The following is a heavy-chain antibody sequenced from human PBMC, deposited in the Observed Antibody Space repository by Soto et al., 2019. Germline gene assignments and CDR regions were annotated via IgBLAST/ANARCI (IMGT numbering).Heavy chain of an antibody. J-gene: IGHJ4*02. CDR2: MSNDGSNT. Sequence: QVHLVESGGGVVQPGRSLRLSCAASGFTFSTYAMHWVRQAPGKGLEWVAFMSNDGSNTYYADSVKGRFTISRDNSKNTLYRQMNSLRPEDTAVYYCARELISSTSPVEFDSWGQGTLVTVSS. D-gene: IGHD6-13*01. CDR3: ARELISSTSPVEFDS. CDR1: GFTFSTYA. V-gene: IGHV3-30-3*01.